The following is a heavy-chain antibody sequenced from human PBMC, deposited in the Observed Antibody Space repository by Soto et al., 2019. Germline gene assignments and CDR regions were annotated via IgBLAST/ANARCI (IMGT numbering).Heavy chain of an antibody. Sequence: QVQLVQSGAEVKKPGASVKVSCKASGYTFTSYAVHWVRQAPGQRLEWMGWITAGNGNTKYAQKFQGRVTMTRDAQGSTAYMELSNFRSEGTAVYYCSRNSRLLRYFDRYPWHFDYRGPGTQVTLSP. D-gene: IGHD3-9*01. V-gene: IGHV1-3*01. J-gene: IGHJ4*02. CDR3: SRNSRLLRYFDRYPWHFDY. CDR2: ITAGNGNT. CDR1: GYTFTSYA.